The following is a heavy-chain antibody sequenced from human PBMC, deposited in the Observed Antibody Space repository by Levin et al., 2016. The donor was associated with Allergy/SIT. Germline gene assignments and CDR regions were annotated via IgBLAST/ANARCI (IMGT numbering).Heavy chain of an antibody. CDR1: GYTFTSYG. CDR3: ARDPSPLIQLWLGYYYYGMDV. Sequence: ASVKVSCKASGYTFTSYGISWVRQAPGQGLEWMGWISAYNGNTNYAQKLQGRVTMTTDTSTSTAYMELRSLRSDDTAVYYCARDPSPLIQLWLGYYYYGMDVWGQGTTVTVSS. D-gene: IGHD5-18*01. J-gene: IGHJ6*02. CDR2: ISAYNGNT. V-gene: IGHV1-18*01.